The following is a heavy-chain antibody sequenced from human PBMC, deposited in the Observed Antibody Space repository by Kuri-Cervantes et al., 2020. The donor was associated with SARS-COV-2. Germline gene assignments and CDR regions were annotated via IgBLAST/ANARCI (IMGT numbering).Heavy chain of an antibody. CDR3: ATDRVRVVTNNFDY. CDR2: IAYDGSNK. D-gene: IGHD3-10*01. CDR1: GFTFSSYG. V-gene: IGHV3-30*03. Sequence: GGSLRLSCAASGFTFSSYGMHWVRQAPGKGLEWVAVIAYDGSNKYYGNSVKSRFTISRDNSKNTLYLQMNSLRAEDTAGYYCATDRVRVVTNNFDYWGQGTLVTVSS. J-gene: IGHJ4*02.